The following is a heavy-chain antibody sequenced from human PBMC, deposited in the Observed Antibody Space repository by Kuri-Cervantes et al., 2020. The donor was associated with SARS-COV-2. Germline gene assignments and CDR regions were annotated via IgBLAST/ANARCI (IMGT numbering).Heavy chain of an antibody. V-gene: IGHV3-23*03. CDR3: AKTEGAGSWNYFDA. CDR2: IYSGHYNT. J-gene: IGHJ4*02. D-gene: IGHD6-13*01. Sequence: ESLKISCAASGFSFSSYAMTWVRQAPGEGLEWVSVIYSGHYNTYCADSVEGRFTLTRDNSKNTLYLQMNSLRAEDMAVYYCAKTEGAGSWNYFDAWGQGTLVTVSS. CDR1: GFSFSSYA.